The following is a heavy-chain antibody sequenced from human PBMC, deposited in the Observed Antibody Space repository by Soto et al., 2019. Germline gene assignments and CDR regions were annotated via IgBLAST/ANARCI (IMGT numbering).Heavy chain of an antibody. V-gene: IGHV3-74*01. CDR1: GFTFSIYW. J-gene: IGHJ6*03. CDR2: INSDGSST. Sequence: GGSLRLCCAASGFTFSIYWMHWVRQAPGKGLVWVSRINSDGSSTSYADSVKGRFTISRDNAKNTLYLQMNSLRAEDTAVYYCARDSFDYYGSGSYYNGFMDVWGKGTTVTVSS. CDR3: ARDSFDYYGSGSYYNGFMDV. D-gene: IGHD3-10*01.